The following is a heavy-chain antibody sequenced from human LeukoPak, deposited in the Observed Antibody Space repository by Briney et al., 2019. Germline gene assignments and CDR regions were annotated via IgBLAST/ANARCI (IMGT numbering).Heavy chain of an antibody. CDR1: GFTFTSSA. V-gene: IGHV1-58*01. D-gene: IGHD3-22*01. J-gene: IGHJ3*02. CDR3: AADGTTMMGAFDI. CDR2: IVVGSGNT. Sequence: VASVKVSCKASGFTFTSSAVQWVRQARGQRLEWIGWIVVGSGNTNYAQKFQERVTTTRDMSTSTAYMELSSLRSEDTAVYYCAADGTTMMGAFDIWGQGTMVTVSS.